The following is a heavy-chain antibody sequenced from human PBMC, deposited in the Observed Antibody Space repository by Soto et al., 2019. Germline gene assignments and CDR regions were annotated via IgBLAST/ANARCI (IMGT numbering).Heavy chain of an antibody. Sequence: PSETLSLTCTVSGASISGFYWSWIRKSAGKGLEWIGRIYATGTTDYNPSLKSRVMMSVDTSKKQFSLKLRSVTAADTAVYYCVKDGTKTLRDWFDPWGQGISVTVSS. CDR1: GASISGFY. D-gene: IGHD1-1*01. CDR3: VKDGTKTLRDWFDP. V-gene: IGHV4-4*07. J-gene: IGHJ5*02. CDR2: IYATGTT.